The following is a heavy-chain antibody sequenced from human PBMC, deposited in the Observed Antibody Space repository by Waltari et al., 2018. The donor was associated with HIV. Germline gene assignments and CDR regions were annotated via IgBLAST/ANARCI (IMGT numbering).Heavy chain of an antibody. D-gene: IGHD3-16*01. V-gene: IGHV3-30*01. CDR3: VRERTHFNDFQT. CDR1: GLTFGNSA. J-gene: IGHJ4*02. Sequence: QRVESGGGVVPPGTLLTNYSADIGLTFGNSAMHWVRQAPGKGLEWVARISYDVTKTHHGDSVKGRLTIARDISKATLFLEMNTVRPDDTAVYYCVRERTHFNDFQTWGLGTLVIVSS. CDR2: ISYDVTKT.